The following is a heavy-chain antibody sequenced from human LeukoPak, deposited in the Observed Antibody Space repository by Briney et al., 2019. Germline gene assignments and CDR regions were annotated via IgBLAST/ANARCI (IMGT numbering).Heavy chain of an antibody. CDR1: GYTFTSYY. J-gene: IGHJ4*02. Sequence: ASVKVSCKASGYTFTSYYMHWVRQAPGQGLEWMGWMNPNSGNTGYAQKFQGRVTMTRNTSISTAYMELSSLRSEDTAVYYCARGRYYDFWSGEPDFDYWGQGTLVTVSS. V-gene: IGHV1-8*02. D-gene: IGHD3-3*01. CDR2: MNPNSGNT. CDR3: ARGRYYDFWSGEPDFDY.